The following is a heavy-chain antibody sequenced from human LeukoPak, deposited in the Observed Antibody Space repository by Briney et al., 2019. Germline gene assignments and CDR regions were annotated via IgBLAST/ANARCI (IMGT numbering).Heavy chain of an antibody. Sequence: ASETLSLTCSVSGGSISSSSYFWGWIRQPPGKGLEWIGRIYTSGSTNYNPSLKSRVTISVDTSKNQFSLKLSSVTAADTAVYYCAREGAAAGNPLDAFDIWGQGTMVTVSS. CDR3: AREGAAAGNPLDAFDI. D-gene: IGHD6-13*01. J-gene: IGHJ3*02. CDR1: GGSISSSSYF. V-gene: IGHV4-39*07. CDR2: IYTSGST.